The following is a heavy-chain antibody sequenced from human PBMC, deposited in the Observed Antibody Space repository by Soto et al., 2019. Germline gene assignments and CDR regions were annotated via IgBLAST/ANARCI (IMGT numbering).Heavy chain of an antibody. Sequence: GESLKISCKGSGYSFTSYWISWVRQMPGKGLEWMGRIDPSDSYTNYSPSFQGHVTISADKSISTAYLQWSSLKASDTAMYYCARSAVAGYRGYYGMDVWGQGTTVTVSS. CDR2: IDPSDSYT. CDR3: ARSAVAGYRGYYGMDV. CDR1: GYSFTSYW. D-gene: IGHD6-19*01. V-gene: IGHV5-10-1*01. J-gene: IGHJ6*01.